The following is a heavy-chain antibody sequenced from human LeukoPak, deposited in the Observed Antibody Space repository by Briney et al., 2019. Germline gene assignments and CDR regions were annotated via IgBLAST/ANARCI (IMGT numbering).Heavy chain of an antibody. J-gene: IGHJ4*02. CDR1: GFTFDDYA. V-gene: IGHV3-9*01. CDR3: AKDIATGNRLYYFDY. CDR2: ISWNSGSI. Sequence: GGSLRLSCAASGFTFDDYAMHWVRHAPGKGLEWVSGISWNSGSIGYADSVRGRFTISRDNAKNSLYLQMNSLRAEDTALYYCAKDIATGNRLYYFDYWGQGTLVTVSS. D-gene: IGHD1-14*01.